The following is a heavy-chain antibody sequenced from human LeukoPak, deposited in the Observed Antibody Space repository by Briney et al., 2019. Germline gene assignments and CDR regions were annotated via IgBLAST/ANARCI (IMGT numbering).Heavy chain of an antibody. D-gene: IGHD4-17*01. V-gene: IGHV3-23*01. CDR2: ISASGATT. J-gene: IGHJ4*02. Sequence: PGGSLRLSCAASGFTFTNYAMNWVRQAPGKGLEWVSAISASGATTYYADFVKGRFTISRDNSDNTLYLQMSSLRAEDTAVYYCAKCTTGNTHYPIDFWGQGTLVTVSS. CDR1: GFTFTNYA. CDR3: AKCTTGNTHYPIDF.